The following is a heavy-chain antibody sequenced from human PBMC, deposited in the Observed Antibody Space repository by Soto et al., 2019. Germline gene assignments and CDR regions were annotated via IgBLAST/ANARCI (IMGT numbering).Heavy chain of an antibody. V-gene: IGHV3-48*02. CDR1: GFTFSNFN. CDR3: ARIYRRDGNKYADY. CDR2: ISASSTTV. Sequence: EVQLVESGGGLVQPGESLRLSCAASGFTFSNFNMHWVRQAPGKGLEWISYISASSTTVYYGDSVKGRFTISRDNAKNSLYLQMTSLRDEDSAVYYCARIYRRDGNKYADYWGQGTLVTVSS. J-gene: IGHJ4*02. D-gene: IGHD3-16*02.